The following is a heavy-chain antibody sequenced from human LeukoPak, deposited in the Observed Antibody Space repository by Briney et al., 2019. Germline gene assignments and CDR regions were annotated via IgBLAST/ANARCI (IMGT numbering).Heavy chain of an antibody. D-gene: IGHD3-16*02. CDR2: ISGSGRST. Sequence: GGSLRLSCAASGFTFSSYAMSWVRQAPGKGLAWVSGISGSGRSTHSEDSVKGRFTISRDNSKNMLYLQMNSLRAEDTALYYCAKALDGYNGMDVWGQGTTVIVSS. CDR1: GFTFSSYA. J-gene: IGHJ6*02. V-gene: IGHV3-23*01. CDR3: AKALDGYNGMDV.